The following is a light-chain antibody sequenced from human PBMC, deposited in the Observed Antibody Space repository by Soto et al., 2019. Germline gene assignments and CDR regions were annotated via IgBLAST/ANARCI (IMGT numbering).Light chain of an antibody. J-gene: IGKJ4*01. V-gene: IGKV3-11*01. CDR2: DAS. Sequence: EIVLTQSPVTLSMSPGERATLSCRASQSVSTYLAWYQQKPGQAPRLLIFDASNRASGIPSRFSGSGSGTNFPLTISRLEPEDFAVYFCQQRSHWPPLTFGGGTKVEIK. CDR1: QSVSTY. CDR3: QQRSHWPPLT.